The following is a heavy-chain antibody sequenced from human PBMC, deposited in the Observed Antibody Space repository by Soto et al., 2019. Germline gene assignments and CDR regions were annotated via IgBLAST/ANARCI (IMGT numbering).Heavy chain of an antibody. CDR3: AEVAHSISILWGFAH. V-gene: IGHV3-30*18. J-gene: IGHJ4*02. CDR2: ISHDGNKE. CDR1: GFTFSNYG. D-gene: IGHD2-21*01. Sequence: GGSLRLSCAASGFTFSNYGIHWVRQAPGKGLEWVAVISHDGNKEYYADSVKGRFTVSRDNSKKTVYLQMNSLRAEDTAMYYCAEVAHSISILWGFAHWGAGYLVTVSS.